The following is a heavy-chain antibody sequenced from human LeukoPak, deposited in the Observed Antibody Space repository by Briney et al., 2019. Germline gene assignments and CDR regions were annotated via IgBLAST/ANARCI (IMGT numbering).Heavy chain of an antibody. CDR2: INHSGST. CDR1: GGSFSGYY. J-gene: IGHJ4*02. V-gene: IGHV4-34*01. Sequence: PSETLSLTCADYGGSFSGYYWSWIRQPPGKGLEWIGEINHSGSTNYNPSLKSRVTISVDTSKNQFSLKLSSVTAADTAVYYCAREGRGDLDYWGQGTLVTVSS. CDR3: AREGRGDLDY.